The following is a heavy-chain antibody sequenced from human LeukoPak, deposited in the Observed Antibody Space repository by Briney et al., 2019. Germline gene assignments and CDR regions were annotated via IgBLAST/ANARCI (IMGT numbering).Heavy chain of an antibody. CDR2: ISGSGGDT. J-gene: IGHJ4*02. D-gene: IGHD2/OR15-2a*01. CDR3: RYFLPHFDY. V-gene: IGHV3-23*01. Sequence: PGGSLRLSCAASGFTVSSNYMNWVRQAPGKGLEWVSAISGSGGDTYYADSVKGRFTISRDNSKNTLYLQMNSLRAEDTAVYYCRYFLPHFDYWGQGTLVTVSS. CDR1: GFTVSSNY.